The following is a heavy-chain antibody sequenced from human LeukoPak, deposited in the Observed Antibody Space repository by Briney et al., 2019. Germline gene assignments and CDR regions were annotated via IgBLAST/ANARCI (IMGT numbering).Heavy chain of an antibody. J-gene: IGHJ4*02. V-gene: IGHV3-9*01. Sequence: GGSLRLSCAASGFTFDDYAMHWVRQAPGKGLEWVSGISWNSGSIGYADSVKGRFTISRDNAKNSLYLQMNSLRAEDTAIYYCARGDDWNYEDYWGQGTLVTVSS. CDR2: ISWNSGSI. CDR1: GFTFDDYA. D-gene: IGHD5-24*01. CDR3: ARGDDWNYEDY.